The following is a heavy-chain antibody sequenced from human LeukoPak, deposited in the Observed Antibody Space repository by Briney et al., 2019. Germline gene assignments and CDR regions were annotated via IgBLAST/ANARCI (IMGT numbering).Heavy chain of an antibody. CDR1: GSTFSSFA. V-gene: IGHV3-23*01. D-gene: IGHD3-16*02. J-gene: IGHJ4*02. Sequence: GGSLRLSCAASGSTFSSFAMSWVRQAPGKGLEWISVISASGGSTYYADSVKGRFTISRDNSKNTLHLQMNSPRAEDTAVYYCAKGISIYSYFDNWGQGTLVTVSS. CDR2: ISASGGST. CDR3: AKGISIYSYFDN.